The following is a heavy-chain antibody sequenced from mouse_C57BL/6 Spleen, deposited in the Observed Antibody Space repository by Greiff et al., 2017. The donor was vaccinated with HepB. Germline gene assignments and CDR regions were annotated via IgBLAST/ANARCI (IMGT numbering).Heavy chain of an antibody. Sequence: VQLQQSVAELVRPGASVKLSCTASGFIIKNTYMHWVKQRPEQGLEWIGRIDPANGNTKYAPKFQGKATITADTSSNTAYLQLSSLTSEDTAIYYCALYDGYYGFAYWGQGTLVTVSA. D-gene: IGHD2-3*01. CDR1: GFIIKNTY. J-gene: IGHJ3*01. V-gene: IGHV14-3*01. CDR3: ALYDGYYGFAY. CDR2: IDPANGNT.